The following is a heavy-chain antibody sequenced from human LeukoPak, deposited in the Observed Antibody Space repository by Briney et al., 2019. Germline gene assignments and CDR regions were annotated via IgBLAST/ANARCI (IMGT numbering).Heavy chain of an antibody. J-gene: IGHJ3*02. CDR1: GGTFSSYT. Sequence: SVKVSCKASGGTFSSYTISWVRQAPGQGLEWMGRIIPILGIANYAQKFQGRATITADKSTNTAYMELSSLRSEDTAVYYCARVDIVATIDELGSAFDIWGQGTMVTVSS. V-gene: IGHV1-69*02. CDR3: ARVDIVATIDELGSAFDI. CDR2: IIPILGIA. D-gene: IGHD5-12*01.